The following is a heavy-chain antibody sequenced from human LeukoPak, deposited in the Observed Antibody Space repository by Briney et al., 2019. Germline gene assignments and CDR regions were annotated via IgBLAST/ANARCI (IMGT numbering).Heavy chain of an antibody. CDR3: ATAPPHYDFWSGYEY. V-gene: IGHV3-33*08. CDR1: GFTFSSYG. CDR2: IWYGGSNK. J-gene: IGHJ4*02. D-gene: IGHD3-3*01. Sequence: GGSLRLSCAASGFTFSSYGMHWVRQAPGKGLEWVAVIWYGGSNKYYADSVKGRFTISRDNSKNTLYLQMNSLRAEDTAVYYCATAPPHYDFWSGYEYWGQGTLVTVSS.